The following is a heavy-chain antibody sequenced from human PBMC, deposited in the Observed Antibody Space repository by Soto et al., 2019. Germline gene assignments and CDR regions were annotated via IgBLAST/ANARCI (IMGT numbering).Heavy chain of an antibody. J-gene: IGHJ6*02. CDR2: IYYSGST. CDR3: ASHDYAHYGIDV. V-gene: IGHV4-30-4*01. CDR1: GGTISSGDYY. D-gene: IGHD4-17*01. Sequence: SETLSLTFTVSGGTISSGDYYWSWICQPPGKGLEWIGYIYYSGSTYYNPSLKSRVTISVDTSKNQFSLKLSSVTAADTAVYYCASHDYAHYGIDVWGQGTTVT.